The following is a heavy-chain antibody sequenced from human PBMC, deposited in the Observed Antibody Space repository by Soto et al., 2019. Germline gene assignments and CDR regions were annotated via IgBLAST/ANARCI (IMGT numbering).Heavy chain of an antibody. J-gene: IGHJ4*02. CDR3: ARDTLYCTNGVCSDLDY. V-gene: IGHV1-18*01. CDR2: ISAYNGNT. Sequence: GASVKVSCKASGYTFTSYGISWVRQAPGQGLEWMGWISAYNGNTNYAQKLQGRVTMTTDTSTSTAYMELRSLRSDDTAVYYCARDTLYCTNGVCSDLDYWGQGTLVTVSS. CDR1: GYTFTSYG. D-gene: IGHD2-8*01.